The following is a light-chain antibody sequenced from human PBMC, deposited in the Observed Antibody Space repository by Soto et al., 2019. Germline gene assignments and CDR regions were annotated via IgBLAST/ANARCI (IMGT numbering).Light chain of an antibody. J-gene: IGKJ5*01. Sequence: DIPMTQFPSSLSASVGDRVTVTCRASQNISNYVNWYQQKSGKAPKFLISVASSLQSGVPSRFSGSGSGTDFTLTISRLQPEDFATYYCQQSYSSSVTFGQGTRLEIK. CDR1: QNISNY. CDR2: VAS. V-gene: IGKV1-39*01. CDR3: QQSYSSSVT.